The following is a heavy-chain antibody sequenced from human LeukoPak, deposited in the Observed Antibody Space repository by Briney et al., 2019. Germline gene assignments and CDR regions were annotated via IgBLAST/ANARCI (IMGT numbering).Heavy chain of an antibody. CDR2: INHSGST. D-gene: IGHD6-13*01. V-gene: IGHV4-34*01. CDR3: ARFKRRSMGFDY. J-gene: IGHJ4*02. Sequence: PSETLSLTCAVYGDSFSGYYRTWIRQTPGKGLEWIGEINHSGSTNYNPSLKSRVTISVDTSKNQFSLNLISVTAADTAVYYCARFKRRSMGFDYWGQGTLVTVSS. CDR1: GDSFSGYY.